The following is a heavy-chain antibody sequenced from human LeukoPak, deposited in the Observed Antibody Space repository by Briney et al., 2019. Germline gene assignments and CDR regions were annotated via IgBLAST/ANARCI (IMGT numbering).Heavy chain of an antibody. Sequence: ASVKVSCKASGGTFSSYAISWVRQAPGQGLEWVGGIIPIFGTANYAQKFQGRVTITADKSTSTAYMELSSLRSEDTAVYYCARDYYDSSGYPVWGQGTLVTVSS. D-gene: IGHD3-22*01. CDR2: IIPIFGTA. V-gene: IGHV1-69*06. J-gene: IGHJ4*02. CDR1: GGTFSSYA. CDR3: ARDYYDSSGYPV.